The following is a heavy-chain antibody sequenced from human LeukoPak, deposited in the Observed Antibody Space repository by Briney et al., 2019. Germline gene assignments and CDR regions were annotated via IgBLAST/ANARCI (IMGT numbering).Heavy chain of an antibody. J-gene: IGHJ6*03. CDR3: ARDKTGYSSGWCYYMDV. CDR2: IYTSGST. D-gene: IGHD6-19*01. V-gene: IGHV4-4*07. CDR1: GGSISSYY. Sequence: PSETLSLTCTVSGGSISSYYWSWIRQPAGKGLEWIGRIYTSGSTNYNPSLKSRVTISVDTSKNQFSLKLSSVTAADTAVYYCARDKTGYSSGWCYYMDVWGKGTTVTISS.